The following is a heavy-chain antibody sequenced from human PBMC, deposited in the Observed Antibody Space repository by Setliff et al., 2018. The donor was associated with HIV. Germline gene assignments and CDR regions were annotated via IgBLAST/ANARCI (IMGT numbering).Heavy chain of an antibody. V-gene: IGHV4-61*09. CDR3: ARETYYYDSIGYWRSDAFDV. CDR2: IYTSGST. CDR1: GGSISSGGYY. Sequence: SETLSLTCNVSGGSISSGGYYWSWIRQPAGKGLEWIGHIYTSGSTNYNPSLQGRVSMSTDMSKKEFSLSLTSVTAADTAVYYCARETYYYDSIGYWRSDAFDVWGQGTMVTVS. D-gene: IGHD3-22*01. J-gene: IGHJ3*01.